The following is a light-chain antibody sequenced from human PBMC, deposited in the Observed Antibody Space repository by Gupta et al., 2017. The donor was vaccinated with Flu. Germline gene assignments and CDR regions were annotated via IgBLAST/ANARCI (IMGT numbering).Light chain of an antibody. Sequence: STSNSGSRYVSWYQQVPGTAPKLLIYENNKRTSGIPDRFSGSKSGTSATLGITGLQTGDEADYYCGAWDNSLSAGVFGGGTKLTVL. CDR3: GAWDNSLSAGV. V-gene: IGLV1-51*02. CDR2: ENN. CDR1: TSNSGSRY. J-gene: IGLJ3*02.